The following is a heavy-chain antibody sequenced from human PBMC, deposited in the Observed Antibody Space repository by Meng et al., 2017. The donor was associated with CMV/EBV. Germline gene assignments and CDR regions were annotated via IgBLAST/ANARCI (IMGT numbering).Heavy chain of an antibody. J-gene: IGHJ4*02. V-gene: IGHV3-23*03. D-gene: IGHD3-10*01. CDR2: IYSGGSST. CDR3: ATTYYYGSGSYYTLDY. Sequence: GESLKISCAASGFTFSSYAMSWVRQAPGKGLEWVSVIYSGGSSTYYADSVKGRFTISRDNSKNTLYLQMNSLRAEDTAVYYCATTYYYGSGSYYTLDYWGQGTLVTVSS. CDR1: GFTFSSYA.